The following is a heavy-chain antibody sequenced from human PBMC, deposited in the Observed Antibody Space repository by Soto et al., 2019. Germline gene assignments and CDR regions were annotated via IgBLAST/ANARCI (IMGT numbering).Heavy chain of an antibody. J-gene: IGHJ6*02. V-gene: IGHV3-30*18. D-gene: IGHD1-1*01. CDR3: AKGGRGTYYYYYGVDV. CDR1: GFTFSGYG. Sequence: PGGSLRLSCAASGFTFSGYGMHWVRQAPGKGLEWVAVISYDGNNKYYADSVKGRFTISRDNSKNTLYLQMNSLRAEDTAVYYCAKGGRGTYYYYYGVDVWGQGTTVTVS. CDR2: ISYDGNNK.